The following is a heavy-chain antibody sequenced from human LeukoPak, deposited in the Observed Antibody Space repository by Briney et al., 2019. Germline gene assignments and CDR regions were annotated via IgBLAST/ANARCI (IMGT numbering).Heavy chain of an antibody. Sequence: GGSLRFSCAASEFTFSNYAMSWVRQAPGKGLEWVSSLTSGGSSYYADSVKGRFTISRDNSRNTLYLQMNSLRAEDTAVYYCAKGLGSGSYYNVFDYWGQGTLVTVSS. CDR2: LTSGGSS. V-gene: IGHV3-23*01. CDR1: EFTFSNYA. CDR3: AKGLGSGSYYNVFDY. D-gene: IGHD3-10*01. J-gene: IGHJ4*02.